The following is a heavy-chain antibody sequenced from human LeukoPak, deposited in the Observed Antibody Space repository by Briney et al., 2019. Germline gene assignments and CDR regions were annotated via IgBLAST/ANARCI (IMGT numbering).Heavy chain of an antibody. CDR2: IKSKTDGGTT. J-gene: IGHJ4*02. V-gene: IGHV3-15*01. D-gene: IGHD3-22*01. Sequence: GGSLRLSCAASGFTFSNAWMSWIRQAPGKGLEWVGRIKSKTDGGTTDYAAPVKGRFTISRDDSKNTLYLQMNSLKTEDTAVYYCTTDHHDSSGYYYGYVDYWGQGTLVTVSS. CDR3: TTDHHDSSGYYYGYVDY. CDR1: GFTFSNAW.